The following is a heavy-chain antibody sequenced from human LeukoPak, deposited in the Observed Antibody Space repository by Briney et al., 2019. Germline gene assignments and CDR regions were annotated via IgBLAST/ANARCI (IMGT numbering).Heavy chain of an antibody. CDR1: GFTFTTYW. CDR2: IGTDGSGT. V-gene: IGHV3-74*01. CDR3: ARDKYGGNSNAFDI. J-gene: IGHJ3*02. D-gene: IGHD4-23*01. Sequence: GGSLRLSCAASGFTFTTYWMDWVRQVPGKGLLWVARIGTDGSGTAYADSVQGRFTISRDNAENTLFLQMSGLRAEDTAVYYCARDKYGGNSNAFDIWGQGTLVSVSS.